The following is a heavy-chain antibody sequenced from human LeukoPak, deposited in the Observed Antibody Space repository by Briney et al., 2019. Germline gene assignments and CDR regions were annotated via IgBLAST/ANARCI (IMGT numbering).Heavy chain of an antibody. J-gene: IGHJ4*02. CDR2: IYPSGGT. V-gene: IGHV4-4*09. CDR3: ARFAYCGSGCWYYFDY. D-gene: IGHD2-21*02. Sequence: SETLSLTCTVSGGSISSYYWSWIRQSPGKGLEWIGYIYPSGGTIYNPSLRSRVTISVDTSKNQFSLKLNSVTAADTAVYYCARFAYCGSGCWYYFDYWGQGALVTVSS. CDR1: GGSISSYY.